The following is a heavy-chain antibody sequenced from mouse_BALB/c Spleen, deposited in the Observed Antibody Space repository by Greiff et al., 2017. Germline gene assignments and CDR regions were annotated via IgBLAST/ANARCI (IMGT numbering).Heavy chain of an antibody. CDR3: ARRHRDYAMDY. CDR1: GFTFSSYA. V-gene: IGHV5-6-5*01. CDR2: ISSGGST. Sequence: EVMLVESGGGLVKPGGSLKLSCAASGFTFSSYAMSWVRQTPEKRLEWVASISSGGSTYYPDSVKGRFTISRDNARNILYLQMSSLRSEDTAMYYCARRHRDYAMDYWGQGTSVTVSS. J-gene: IGHJ4*01. D-gene: IGHD2-14*01.